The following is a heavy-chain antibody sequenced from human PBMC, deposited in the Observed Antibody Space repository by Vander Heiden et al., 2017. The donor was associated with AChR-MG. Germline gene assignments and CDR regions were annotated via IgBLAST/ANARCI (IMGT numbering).Heavy chain of an antibody. V-gene: IGHV1-69*01. CDR3: ARVQDYGGNNPVYYYYYYGMDV. D-gene: IGHD4-17*01. CDR1: GGTFSSYA. J-gene: IGHJ6*02. CDR2: IIPIFGTA. Sequence: QVQLVQSGAEVKKPGSSVKVSCKASGGTFSSYAISWVRQAPGQGLEWMGGIIPIFGTANYAQKFQGRVTITADESTSTAYMELSSLRSEDTAVYYCARVQDYGGNNPVYYYYYYGMDVWGQGTTVTVSS.